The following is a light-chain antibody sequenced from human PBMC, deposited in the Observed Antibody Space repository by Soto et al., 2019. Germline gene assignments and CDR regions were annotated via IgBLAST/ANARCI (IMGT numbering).Light chain of an antibody. J-gene: IGKJ1*01. CDR2: DAS. Sequence: DIVLTQSPGTLSLSPGERATLSCRAIQSVSKNYLSWYKHKPGQAPRLLIDDASNRATGIPDRFSGSGSGTDFTLTISSLEPEDSEVYHCQQCATPPLTFGQGTKLEIK. CDR3: QQCATPPLT. V-gene: IGKV3-20*01. CDR1: QSVSKNY.